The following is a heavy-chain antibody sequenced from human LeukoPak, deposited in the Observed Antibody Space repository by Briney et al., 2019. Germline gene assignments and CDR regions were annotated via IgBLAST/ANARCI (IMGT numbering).Heavy chain of an antibody. J-gene: IGHJ4*02. V-gene: IGHV3-21*01. D-gene: IGHD3-22*01. CDR3: ARNSYYDSSGPGRLEIGY. CDR2: ISSSSSYI. Sequence: GGSLRLSCAASAFTFSSYSMNWVRQAPGKGLEWVSSISSSSSYIYYADSVKGRFTISRDNAKNSLYLQMNSLRAEDTAVYYCARNSYYDSSGPGRLEIGYWGQGTLVTVSS. CDR1: AFTFSSYS.